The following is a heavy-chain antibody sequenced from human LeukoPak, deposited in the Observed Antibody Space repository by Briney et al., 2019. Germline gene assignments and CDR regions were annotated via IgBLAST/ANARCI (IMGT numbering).Heavy chain of an antibody. CDR2: INPNSGGT. J-gene: IGHJ5*02. D-gene: IGHD2-2*01. Sequence: GASVKVSCKASGYTFTGYYMHWVRQAPGQGLEWMGWINPNSGGTNYAQKFQGRVTMTRDTSISTAYMELSRLRSDDTAVYYCARLYCSSTSCYANTFDPWGQGTLVTVSS. CDR1: GYTFTGYY. V-gene: IGHV1-2*02. CDR3: ARLYCSSTSCYANTFDP.